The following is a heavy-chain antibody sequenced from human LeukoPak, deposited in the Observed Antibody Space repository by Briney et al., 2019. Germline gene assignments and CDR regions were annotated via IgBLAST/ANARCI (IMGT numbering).Heavy chain of an antibody. CDR1: GGSFSGYY. V-gene: IGHV4-34*01. Sequence: PSETLSLTCAVYGGSFSGYYWSWIRQPPGKGLEWIGEINHSGSTNYNPSLKSRVTISVDTSKNQFSLKLSSVTAADTAVYYCARHTSWYFSYYYYYMDVWGKGTTVTISS. J-gene: IGHJ6*03. CDR2: INHSGST. D-gene: IGHD2-2*01. CDR3: ARHTSWYFSYYYYYMDV.